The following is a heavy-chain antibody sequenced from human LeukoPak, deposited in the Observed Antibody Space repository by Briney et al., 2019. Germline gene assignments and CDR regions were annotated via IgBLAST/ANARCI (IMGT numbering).Heavy chain of an antibody. J-gene: IGHJ4*02. V-gene: IGHV4-34*01. CDR3: AGRPGYFDY. CDR2: INHSGST. CDR1: GGSFSGYY. Sequence: PSETLSLTCAVYGGSFSGYYWSWIRQPPGKGREWIGEINHSGSTNYNPSLKSRVTISVDTSKKQFSLKLSSVTAADTAVYYCAGRPGYFDYWGQGTLVTVSS.